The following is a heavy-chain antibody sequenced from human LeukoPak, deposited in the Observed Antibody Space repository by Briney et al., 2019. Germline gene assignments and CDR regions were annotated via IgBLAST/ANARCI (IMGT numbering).Heavy chain of an antibody. CDR2: ISSSSSYI. V-gene: IGHV3-21*03. CDR1: GFTFSSYS. Sequence: GGSLRLSCAASGFTFSSYSMNWVRQAPGKGLEWVSSISSSSSYIYYADSVKGRFTISRDNARNSLYLQMNSLRDEDTAVYYCARFSPGGYYSFDYWGQGTLVTVSS. J-gene: IGHJ4*02. CDR3: ARFSPGGYYSFDY. D-gene: IGHD3-22*01.